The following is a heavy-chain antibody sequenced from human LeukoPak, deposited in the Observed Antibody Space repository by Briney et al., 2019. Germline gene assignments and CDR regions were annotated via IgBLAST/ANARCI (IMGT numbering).Heavy chain of an antibody. Sequence: GGSLRLSCAASGFTFSSYWMSWVRQAPGXXLEWVANIKQDGSEKYYVDSVKGRFTISRDNAKNSLYLQMNSLRAEDTAVYYCARVSAYYYDSSGNYGMDVWGQGTTVTVSS. J-gene: IGHJ6*02. V-gene: IGHV3-7*04. CDR1: GFTFSSYW. CDR3: ARVSAYYYDSSGNYGMDV. D-gene: IGHD3-22*01. CDR2: IKQDGSEK.